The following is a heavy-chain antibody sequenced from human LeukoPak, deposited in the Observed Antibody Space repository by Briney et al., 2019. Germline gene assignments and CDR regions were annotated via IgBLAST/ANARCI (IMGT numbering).Heavy chain of an antibody. CDR1: GYSFINYW. J-gene: IGHJ5*02. CDR3: ARLTDYYDSSGYYRNYNWFDP. CDR2: IYPADSDA. V-gene: IGHV5-51*01. Sequence: GESLKISCKGSGYSFINYWIAWVRQMPGKGLEWMGIIYPADSDAKYSPTFHGQVTISADTSINTAYLQWSSLTASDTAMYYCARLTDYYDSSGYYRNYNWFDPWGQGTLVTVSS. D-gene: IGHD3-22*01.